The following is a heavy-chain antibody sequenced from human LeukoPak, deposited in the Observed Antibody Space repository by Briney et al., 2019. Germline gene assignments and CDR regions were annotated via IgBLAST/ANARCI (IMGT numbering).Heavy chain of an antibody. CDR3: AKEGYDILTGYLNLDY. J-gene: IGHJ4*02. Sequence: GGSLRLSCAASGFTFSSYWMSWVRQAPGKGLEWVSAISGSGGSTYYADSVKGRFTISRDNSKNTLYLQMNSLRAEDTAVYYCAKEGYDILTGYLNLDYWGQGTLVTVSS. D-gene: IGHD3-9*01. CDR1: GFTFSSYW. CDR2: ISGSGGST. V-gene: IGHV3-23*01.